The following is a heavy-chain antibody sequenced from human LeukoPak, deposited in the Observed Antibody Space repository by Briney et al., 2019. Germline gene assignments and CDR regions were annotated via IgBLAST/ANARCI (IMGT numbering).Heavy chain of an antibody. J-gene: IGHJ6*03. D-gene: IGHD6-13*01. Sequence: SQTLSLTCTVSGGSISSGSYYWNWIRQPAGKGLEWIGRIYTSGSTNYNPSLKSRVTISVDTSKNQFSLKLSSVTAADTAVYYCARESIAAAGHRGGYYYYYMDVWGKGTTVTVSS. V-gene: IGHV4-61*02. CDR2: IYTSGST. CDR3: ARESIAAAGHRGGYYYYYMDV. CDR1: GGSISSGSYY.